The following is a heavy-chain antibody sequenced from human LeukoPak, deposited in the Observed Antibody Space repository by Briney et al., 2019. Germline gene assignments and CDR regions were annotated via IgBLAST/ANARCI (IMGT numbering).Heavy chain of an antibody. Sequence: TSETLSLTCTVSGGSISSGSYYWSWIRQPAGKGLEWIGRIYTSGSTNYNPSLKSRVTISVDTSKNQFSLKLSSVTAADTAVYYRARDGDLFDPWGQGTLVTVSS. CDR2: IYTSGST. CDR1: GGSISSGSYY. J-gene: IGHJ5*02. D-gene: IGHD3-10*01. V-gene: IGHV4-61*02. CDR3: ARDGDLFDP.